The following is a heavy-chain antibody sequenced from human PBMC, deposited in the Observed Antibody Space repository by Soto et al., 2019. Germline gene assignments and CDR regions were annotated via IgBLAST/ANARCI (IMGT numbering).Heavy chain of an antibody. J-gene: IGHJ6*02. V-gene: IGHV1-18*01. CDR2: ISGYIGDT. D-gene: IGHD2-8*01. CDR1: GYTFTRYG. Sequence: QGQLVQSGAEAKKPGASVKVSCKASGYTFTRYGISWVRQAPGQGLEWMGWISGYIGDTKYAQKFQGRVTMTIDTSTTTAFMELRSLTSDDTAVYYCAKNGQPPYYYYGLDVWGQGTTVTVSS. CDR3: AKNGQPPYYYYGLDV.